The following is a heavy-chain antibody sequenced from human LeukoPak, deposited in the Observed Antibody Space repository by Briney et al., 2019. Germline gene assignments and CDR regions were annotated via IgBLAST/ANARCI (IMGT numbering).Heavy chain of an antibody. D-gene: IGHD4-17*01. V-gene: IGHV1-18*04. CDR3: ARTHDYGDSRPYY. CDR1: GYTFTGYY. CDR2: ISAYNGNT. J-gene: IGHJ4*02. Sequence: ASVKVSCKASGYTFTGYYIHWVRQAPGQGLEWMGWISAYNGNTNYAQKLQGRVTMTTDTSTSTAYMELRSLRSDDTAVYYCARTHDYGDSRPYYWGQGTLVTVSS.